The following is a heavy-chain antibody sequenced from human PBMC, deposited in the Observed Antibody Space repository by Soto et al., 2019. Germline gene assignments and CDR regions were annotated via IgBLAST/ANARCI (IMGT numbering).Heavy chain of an antibody. Sequence: EVQLVESGGGLVQPGGSLRLSCAASGFTFSDHYMDWVRQAPGEGLEWVGRIRNKVNGYTTEYAASVKGRFTVSRDDSKHSLYLQMNSLRTEDTAVYYCTRVKSSSWGLDAFDIWGQGTMVTVSS. V-gene: IGHV3-72*01. J-gene: IGHJ3*02. CDR1: GFTFSDHY. CDR2: IRNKVNGYTT. D-gene: IGHD3-16*01. CDR3: TRVKSSSWGLDAFDI.